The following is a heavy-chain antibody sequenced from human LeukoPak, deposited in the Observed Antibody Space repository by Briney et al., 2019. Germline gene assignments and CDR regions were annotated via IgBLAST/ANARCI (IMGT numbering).Heavy chain of an antibody. J-gene: IGHJ3*02. CDR2: IYSSGNT. V-gene: IGHV4-4*07. CDR3: ARGSASPAAIAFDI. CDR1: GGSISSYF. D-gene: IGHD2-2*02. Sequence: SETLSLTCTVSGGSISSYFWSWIRQPAGKGLEWIGRIYSSGNTNYNPSLKSRVTMSVDTSKNQFSLKLTSVTAADTAMYYCARGSASPAAIAFDIWGQGTMVTVSS.